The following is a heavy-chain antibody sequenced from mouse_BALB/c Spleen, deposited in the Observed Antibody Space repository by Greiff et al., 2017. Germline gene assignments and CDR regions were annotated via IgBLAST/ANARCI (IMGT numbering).Heavy chain of an antibody. CDR2: SRNKANDYTT. V-gene: IGHV7-1*02. J-gene: IGHJ3*01. D-gene: IGHD2-2*01. CDR1: GFTFSDFY. CDR3: ARDGYGYDFSFAY. Sequence: EVNVVESGGGLVQPGGSLRLSCATSGFTFSDFYMEWVRQPPGKRLEWIAASRNKANDYTTEYSASVKGRFIVSRDTSQSILYLQMNALRAEDTAIYYCARDGYGYDFSFAYWGQGTLVTVSA.